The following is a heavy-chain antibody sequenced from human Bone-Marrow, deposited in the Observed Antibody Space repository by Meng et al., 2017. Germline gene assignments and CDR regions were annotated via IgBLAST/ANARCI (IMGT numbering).Heavy chain of an antibody. CDR3: LPLIGVVVVAATRFLDY. Sequence: GESLKISCAASGFTFSSYAMHWVRQAPGKGLEWVAVISYDGSNKYYADSVKGRFTISRDNSKNTLYLQMNSLRAEDTAVYYCLPLIGVVVVAATRFLDYWGQGTLVTVSS. J-gene: IGHJ4*02. CDR2: ISYDGSNK. V-gene: IGHV3-30*04. D-gene: IGHD2-15*01. CDR1: GFTFSSYA.